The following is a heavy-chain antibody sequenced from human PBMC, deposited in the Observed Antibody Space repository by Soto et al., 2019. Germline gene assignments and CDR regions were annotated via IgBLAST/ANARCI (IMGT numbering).Heavy chain of an antibody. CDR1: GFTFRTYG. J-gene: IGHJ4*02. V-gene: IGHV3-30*18. Sequence: QVQLVESGGGVVQPGRSLRLSCAASGFTFRTYGMHWVRQAPGKGLEWVAAISYDGIQKYYADSVKGRFTISRDSAKNTVYLEMNSLSIGDAAVYYCAKGPPGGWHWFDNWGQGTLVTVSS. D-gene: IGHD6-19*01. CDR3: AKGPPGGWHWFDN. CDR2: ISYDGIQK.